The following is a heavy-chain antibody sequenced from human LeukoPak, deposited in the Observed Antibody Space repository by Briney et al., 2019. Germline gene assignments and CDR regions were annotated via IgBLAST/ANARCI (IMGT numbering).Heavy chain of an antibody. J-gene: IGHJ6*03. Sequence: GGSLRLSCAASGFTFSSYSMSWVRQAPGKGLEWVSSISSSSSYIYYADPVTGRFIISRDNAKNSLYLQMNSLRAEDTAVYYCARDRNYASGYYYYMDIWGKGTTVTISS. CDR3: ARDRNYASGYYYYMDI. CDR1: GFTFSSYS. V-gene: IGHV3-21*01. D-gene: IGHD3-10*01. CDR2: ISSSSSYI.